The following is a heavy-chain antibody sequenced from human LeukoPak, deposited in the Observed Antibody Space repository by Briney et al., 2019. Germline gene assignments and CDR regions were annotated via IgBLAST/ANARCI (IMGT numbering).Heavy chain of an antibody. V-gene: IGHV3-74*01. D-gene: IGHD3-10*01. Sequence: GGSLRLSCAASGFSFRDFWMHWVRQTPGKGLVWVSRIRGDGYDTNYADSVEGRFTISRDNARHTLYLQMNSLRADDTAVYYCASDRVLGSGSLDNWGQGTLVTVSS. CDR1: GFSFRDFW. CDR3: ASDRVLGSGSLDN. J-gene: IGHJ4*02. CDR2: IRGDGYDT.